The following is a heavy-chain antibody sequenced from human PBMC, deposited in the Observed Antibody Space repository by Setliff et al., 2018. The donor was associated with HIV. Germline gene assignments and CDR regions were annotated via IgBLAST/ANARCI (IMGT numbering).Heavy chain of an antibody. D-gene: IGHD2-15*01. CDR2: IRRNTYGGTT. CDR1: GFTFRDHA. J-gene: IGHJ6*03. Sequence: AGGSLRLSCTSSGFTFRDHAISWVRQAPGKGLEWLGFIRRNTYGGTTEYAASLEGRFTISRDDSKNVAYLRMNSLKTEDSAVYYCARAVVNSNFYYYMDVWGKGTTVTVSS. V-gene: IGHV3-49*04. CDR3: ARAVVNSNFYYYMDV.